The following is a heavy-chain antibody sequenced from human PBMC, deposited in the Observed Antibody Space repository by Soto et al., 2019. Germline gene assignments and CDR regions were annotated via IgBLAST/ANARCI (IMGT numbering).Heavy chain of an antibody. D-gene: IGHD3-16*01. J-gene: IGHJ4*02. CDR1: GFTVSTKY. CDR2: IYSGGST. V-gene: IGHV3-66*04. Sequence: GGSLRLSCAASGFTVSTKYMSWVRQAPGKGLEWVSVIYSGGSTFYADSVRGRFTISRDNSKNTVNLQMNSLRAEDTAVYYCARHPWAADVWGPGTLVTVAS. CDR3: ARHPWAADV.